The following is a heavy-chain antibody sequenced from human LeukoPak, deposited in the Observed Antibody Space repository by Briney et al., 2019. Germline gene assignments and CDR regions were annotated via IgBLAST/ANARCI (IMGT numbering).Heavy chain of an antibody. D-gene: IGHD5-18*01. CDR3: AKGVDTTMAASLAS. CDR2: ISGSGAGT. Sequence: PGGSLRLSCAASGFIFTSYAMSWVRQAPGKGLEWVSVISGSGAGTYYADSVKGRFTISRDDSKNTLYLQMSSLSAEDTAIYYCAKGVDTTMAASLASWGQGTLVTVSS. V-gene: IGHV3-23*01. J-gene: IGHJ5*02. CDR1: GFIFTSYA.